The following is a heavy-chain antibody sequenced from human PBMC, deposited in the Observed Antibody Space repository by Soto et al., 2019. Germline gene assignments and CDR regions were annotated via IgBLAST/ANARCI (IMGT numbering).Heavy chain of an antibody. V-gene: IGHV1-18*01. CDR1: GYAFSFG. J-gene: IGHJ4*02. CDR3: ATYYFGSGSYYRFDN. Sequence: GASVKVSCKASGYAFSFGFSWVRQAPGQGLEWMGWIGASDGSTNSAQKFRGRISLTTDTSTNTAYLDLLSLTSDDTAVYFCATYYFGSGSYYRFDNWGQGTLVTVSS. D-gene: IGHD3-10*01. CDR2: IGASDGST.